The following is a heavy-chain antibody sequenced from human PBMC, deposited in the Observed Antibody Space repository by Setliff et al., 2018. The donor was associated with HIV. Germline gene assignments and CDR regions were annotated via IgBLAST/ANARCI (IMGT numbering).Heavy chain of an antibody. CDR2: INPNSGGT. V-gene: IGHV1-2*02. J-gene: IGHJ3*02. Sequence: ASVKVSCKASGYTFTGYYMHWVRQAPGQGLEWMGWINPNSGGTNYAQKFQGRVTMTRDTSISTAYMELGRLGSDDTAVYYCAGVPGRYDSSGYAFDIWGQGTMVTVSS. CDR3: AGVPGRYDSSGYAFDI. CDR1: GYTFTGYY. D-gene: IGHD3-22*01.